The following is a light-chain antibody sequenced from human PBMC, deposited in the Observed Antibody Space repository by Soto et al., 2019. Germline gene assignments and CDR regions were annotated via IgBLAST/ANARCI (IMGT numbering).Light chain of an antibody. J-gene: IGKJ5*01. V-gene: IGKV3D-15*01. CDR1: QSVSTN. Sequence: EIVMTQSPATLSVSPGERATLSCRASQSVSTNLAWYQQKPGQAPRLLIYGASTRATGIPARFSGSGSGTDFTLTISSLQSEDFAVYYCQQYNAWPPITFGQGTRLEMK. CDR3: QQYNAWPPIT. CDR2: GAS.